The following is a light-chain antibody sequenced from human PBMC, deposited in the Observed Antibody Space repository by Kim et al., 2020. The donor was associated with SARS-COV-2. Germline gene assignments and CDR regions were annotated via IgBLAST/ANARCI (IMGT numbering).Light chain of an antibody. J-gene: IGLJ2*01. CDR3: QAWDSYVV. Sequence: VSVSAGQTASITCSGDKLGDKYACWYQQKPGQSPVLVIYQDSKRPSGIPERFSGSNSGNTATLTISGTQAMDEADYYCQAWDSYVVFGGGTQLTVL. V-gene: IGLV3-1*01. CDR2: QDS. CDR1: KLGDKY.